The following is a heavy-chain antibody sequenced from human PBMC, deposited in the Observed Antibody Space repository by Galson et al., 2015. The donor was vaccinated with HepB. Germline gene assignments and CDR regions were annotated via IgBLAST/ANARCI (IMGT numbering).Heavy chain of an antibody. CDR3: ADLGVLWSGYFY. V-gene: IGHV3-23*01. D-gene: IGHD3-3*01. J-gene: IGHJ4*02. CDR2: ISDGDDFT. CDR1: GFTFSNNA. Sequence: SLRLSCAASGFTFSNNALCWVRQAPGKGLEWVSSISDGDDFTYYADSVKGRFTVSRDNSKNTMYLQMSSLRVEDTAVYYCADLGVLWSGYFYWGQGTLVTVTS.